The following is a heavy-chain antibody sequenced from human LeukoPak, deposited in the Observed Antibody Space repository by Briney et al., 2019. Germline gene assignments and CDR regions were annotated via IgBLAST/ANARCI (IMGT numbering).Heavy chain of an antibody. V-gene: IGHV5-51*01. CDR2: IYPGDSDT. J-gene: IGHJ3*02. CDR3: ARHYCSGGSCYYAFDI. CDR1: GYSFTSYW. D-gene: IGHD2-15*01. Sequence: GESLKISCQGSGYSFTSYWIGWVRQMPGKGLEWMGIIYPGDSDTRYSPSFQGQVTISADKSISTAYLQRSSLKASDTAMYYCARHYCSGGSCYYAFDIWGQGTMVTVSS.